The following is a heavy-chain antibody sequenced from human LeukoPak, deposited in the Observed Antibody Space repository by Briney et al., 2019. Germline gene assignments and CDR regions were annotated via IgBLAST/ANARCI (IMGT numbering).Heavy chain of an antibody. V-gene: IGHV4-39*07. D-gene: IGHD6-13*01. CDR1: GGSISSSSYY. CDR3: ARSGAAAGPFDY. J-gene: IGHJ4*02. Sequence: SETLSLTRTVSGGSISSSSYYWGWIRQPPGKGLEWIGSIYYSGSTYYNPSLKSRVTISVDTSKNQFSLKLSSVTAADTAVYYCARSGAAAGPFDYWGQGTLVTVSS. CDR2: IYYSGST.